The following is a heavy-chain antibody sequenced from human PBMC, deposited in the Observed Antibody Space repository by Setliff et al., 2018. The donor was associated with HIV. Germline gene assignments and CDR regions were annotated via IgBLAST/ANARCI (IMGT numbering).Heavy chain of an antibody. CDR3: ARITSGWYVNVEH. Sequence: SETLSLTCAVAGGSITSSSWWSWVRQPPGKGLEWLGETFHSGTTNYNPSLKSRITISVDKSKNQFSLKLSPVTAADTAVYYCARITSGWYVNVEHWGQGILVTVSS. CDR1: GGSITSSSW. CDR2: TFHSGTT. V-gene: IGHV4-4*02. J-gene: IGHJ4*02. D-gene: IGHD6-19*01.